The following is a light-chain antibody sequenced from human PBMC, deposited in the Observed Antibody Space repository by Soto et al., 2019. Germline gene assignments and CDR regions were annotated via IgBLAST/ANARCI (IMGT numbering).Light chain of an antibody. CDR3: QQYNGHTWM. CDR1: QSIGTW. CDR2: DAS. V-gene: IGKV1-5*01. J-gene: IGKJ1*01. Sequence: IQITKSPSTLSAYVGGRVTITCRASQSIGTWLAWYQQKPGKAPKLLIYDASSLERGVPSRFSGGGSGTEFTLTITSLQPDDFGTYYCQQYNGHTWMFGQGAKVDIK.